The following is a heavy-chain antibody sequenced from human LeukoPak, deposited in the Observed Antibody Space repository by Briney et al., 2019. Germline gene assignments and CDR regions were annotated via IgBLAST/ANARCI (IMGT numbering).Heavy chain of an antibody. Sequence: GESLKISCKGSGYSFTSYWIGWVRQMPGKGLEWMGIIYPGDSDTRYSPSFEGQVTISADKSISTAYLQWSSLKASDTAMYYCARAGYSSGWYFDYWGQGTLVTVSS. D-gene: IGHD6-19*01. CDR1: GYSFTSYW. CDR3: ARAGYSSGWYFDY. V-gene: IGHV5-51*01. CDR2: IYPGDSDT. J-gene: IGHJ4*02.